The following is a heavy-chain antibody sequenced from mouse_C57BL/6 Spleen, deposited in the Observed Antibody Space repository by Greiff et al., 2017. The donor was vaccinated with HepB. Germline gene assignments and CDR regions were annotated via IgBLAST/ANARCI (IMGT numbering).Heavy chain of an antibody. J-gene: IGHJ2*01. D-gene: IGHD1-1*01. CDR3: ASRRGYYYGSSCDC. CDR1: GYTFTSYW. Sequence: QVQLQQPGAELVRPGSSVKLSCKASGYTFTSYWMDWVKQRPGQGLEWIGNIYPSDSETHYNQKFKDKATLTVDKSSSTAYMQLSSLTSEDSAVYYCASRRGYYYGSSCDCWGQGTTLTVSS. CDR2: IYPSDSET. V-gene: IGHV1-61*01.